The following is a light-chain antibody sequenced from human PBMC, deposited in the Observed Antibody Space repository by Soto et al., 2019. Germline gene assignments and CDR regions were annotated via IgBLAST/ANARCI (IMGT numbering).Light chain of an antibody. CDR2: DAS. Sequence: DIQMTQSTSYLSASVGDGVTITCRASQSISSYLNWYQQKPGXAPXXLIYDASNLEAGVPSRFRGSGSGTDFPFTICRLPPEDIAAYYCQQYENLPTFGQGTRLEIK. J-gene: IGKJ5*01. V-gene: IGKV1-33*01. CDR1: QSISSY. CDR3: QQYENLPT.